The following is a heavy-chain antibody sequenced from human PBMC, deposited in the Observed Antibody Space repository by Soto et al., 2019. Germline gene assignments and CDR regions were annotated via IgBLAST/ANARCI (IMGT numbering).Heavy chain of an antibody. CDR1: GFTFSSYS. V-gene: IGHV3-21*01. CDR3: ARDGIAAAGIQSY. J-gene: IGHJ4*02. Sequence: GGSLRLSCAASGFTFSSYSMNWVRQAPGKGLEWVSSISSSSSYIYYADSVKGRFTISRDNAKNSLYLQMNSLRAEDTAVYYCARDGIAAAGIQSYWGQGTLVTVSS. D-gene: IGHD6-13*01. CDR2: ISSSSSYI.